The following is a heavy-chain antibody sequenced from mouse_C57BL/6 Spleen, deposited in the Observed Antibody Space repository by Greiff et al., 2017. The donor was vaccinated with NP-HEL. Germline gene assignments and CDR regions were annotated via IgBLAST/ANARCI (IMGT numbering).Heavy chain of an antibody. CDR2: IYPGSGNT. D-gene: IGHD1-1*01. J-gene: IGHJ1*03. CDR3: ARRGPLYGSSYWYFDV. CDR1: GYTFTDYY. Sequence: QVHVKQSGAELVRPGASVKLSCKASGYTFTDYYINWVKQRPGQGLEWIARIYPGSGNTYYNEKFKGKATLTAEKSSSTAYMQLSSLTSEDSAVYFCARRGPLYGSSYWYFDVWGTGTTVTVSS. V-gene: IGHV1-76*01.